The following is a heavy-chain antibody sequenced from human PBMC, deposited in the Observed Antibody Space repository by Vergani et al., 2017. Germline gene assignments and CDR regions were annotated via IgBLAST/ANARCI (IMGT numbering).Heavy chain of an antibody. CDR1: GFTFSSYA. J-gene: IGHJ3*02. D-gene: IGHD3/OR15-3a*01. CDR2: ISGSGGST. V-gene: IGHV3-23*01. CDR3: ARVLWDYDAFDI. Sequence: EVQLLESGGGLVQPGGSLRLSCAASGFTFSSYAMSWVRQAPGKGLEWVSAISGSGGSTYYADSVKGRFTISRDNSKNTLYLQMNSLRAEDTAVYYCARVLWDYDAFDIWGQGTMVTVSS.